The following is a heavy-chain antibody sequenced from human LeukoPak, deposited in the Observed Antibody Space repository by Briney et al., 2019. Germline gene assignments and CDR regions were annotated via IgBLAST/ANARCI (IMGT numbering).Heavy chain of an antibody. Sequence: GGSLRLSCAASGFTFSSYSMNWVRQAPGKGLEWVSSISSSSSYIYYADSVKGRFTISRDNAKNSLYLQMNSLRAEDTAVYYCFGAYGGSWMWGAFDIWGQGTMVTVSS. CDR2: ISSSSSYI. CDR1: GFTFSSYS. D-gene: IGHD4-23*01. J-gene: IGHJ3*02. CDR3: FGAYGGSWMWGAFDI. V-gene: IGHV3-21*04.